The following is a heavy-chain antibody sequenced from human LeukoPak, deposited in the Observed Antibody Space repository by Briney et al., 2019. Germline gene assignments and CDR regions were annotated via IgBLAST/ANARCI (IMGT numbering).Heavy chain of an antibody. CDR2: TYYGSTWYN. Sequence: SQTLSLTCAISGDSVSSNSVTWNWIRQSPSRGLEWLGRTYYGSTWYNDYAVSVRGRITVNPDTSKNQFSLHLNSVTPEDTAVYYCARKLTQYDCFDPWGQGILGTVSS. CDR3: ARKLTQYDCFDP. J-gene: IGHJ5*02. V-gene: IGHV6-1*01. D-gene: IGHD1-1*01. CDR1: GDSVSSNSVT.